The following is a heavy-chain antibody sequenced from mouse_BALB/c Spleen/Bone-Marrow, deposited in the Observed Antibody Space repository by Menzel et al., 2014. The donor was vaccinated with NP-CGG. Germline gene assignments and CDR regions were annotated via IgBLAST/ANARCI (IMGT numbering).Heavy chain of an antibody. J-gene: IGHJ3*01. CDR1: GYSFTGYY. Sequence: EVQLQQSGPELVKPGASVKISCKASGYSFTGYYMHWVKQSHVKSLEWIGRINPYNGATSYNQNFKDKASLTVDKSSSTAYMELHSLTPEDSAVYYCANYDGGFAYWGQGTLVTVSA. CDR2: INPYNGAT. D-gene: IGHD2-4*01. CDR3: ANYDGGFAY. V-gene: IGHV1-26*01.